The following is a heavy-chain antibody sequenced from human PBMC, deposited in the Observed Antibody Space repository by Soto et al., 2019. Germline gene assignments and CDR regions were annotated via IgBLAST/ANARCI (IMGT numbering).Heavy chain of an antibody. CDR2: IYYSGST. J-gene: IGHJ3*02. D-gene: IGHD3-3*01. CDR1: GGSISSYY. V-gene: IGHV4-59*01. CDR3: ARDRQDYDFWSHHAFDI. Sequence: QVQLQESGPGLVKPSETLSLTCTVSGGSISSYYWSWIRQPPGKGLEWIGYIYYSGSTNYNPSLKRRVTISVDTSKNQFSLKLSSVTAADTAVYYCARDRQDYDFWSHHAFDIWGQGTMVTVSS.